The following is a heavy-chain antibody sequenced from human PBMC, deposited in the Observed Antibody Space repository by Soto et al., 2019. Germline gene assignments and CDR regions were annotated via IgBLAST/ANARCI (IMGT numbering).Heavy chain of an antibody. CDR2: ISFDGTNK. CDR3: ANGDSSGFEYFQS. D-gene: IGHD3-22*01. V-gene: IGHV3-30*18. CDR1: GFIFSSFG. Sequence: QVQLVESGGGVVQPGRSLRLSCAASGFIFSSFGMHWVRQAPGKGLEWVAVISFDGTNKNYADSVRGRFTISRDNSKNTLYLQMSSLRAEDTAVYYCANGDSSGFEYFQSWGQGTLVTVSS. J-gene: IGHJ1*01.